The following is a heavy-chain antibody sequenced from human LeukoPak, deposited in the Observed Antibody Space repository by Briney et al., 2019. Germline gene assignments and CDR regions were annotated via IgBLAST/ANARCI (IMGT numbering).Heavy chain of an antibody. V-gene: IGHV4-39*07. CDR1: GGSISSYY. D-gene: IGHD6-19*01. J-gene: IGHJ5*02. Sequence: PSETLSPTCTVAGGSISSYYWGWIRPPPGKGLEWVGSNYYSRYTYYSPSLKTRVTISVDTSKNQFSLKLSSVTAADTAVYYCARRTAVAGTGFGWFDPWGQGTLVTVSS. CDR3: ARRTAVAGTGFGWFDP. CDR2: NYYSRYT.